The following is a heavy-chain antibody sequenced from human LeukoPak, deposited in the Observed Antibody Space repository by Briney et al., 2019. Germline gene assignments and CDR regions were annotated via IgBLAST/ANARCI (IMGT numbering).Heavy chain of an antibody. J-gene: IGHJ4*02. CDR3: ARDIPTGYHDY. V-gene: IGHV4-39*07. CDR1: GGSLSASNHH. D-gene: IGHD3-9*01. Sequence: SETLSLTCAVSGGSLSASNHHWGWIRQPPGKGLEWIGSIHYTGTTYYDPSLKSRVIISIDMSKSQFSLNLYSVTAADTAIYYCARDIPTGYHDYWGRGTLITVSS. CDR2: IHYTGTT.